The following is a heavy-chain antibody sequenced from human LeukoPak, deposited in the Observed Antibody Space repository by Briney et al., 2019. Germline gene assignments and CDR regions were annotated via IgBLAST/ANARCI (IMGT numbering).Heavy chain of an antibody. CDR1: GGSISSFY. CDR2: IYYSGST. Sequence: SETLSLTCTVSGGSISSFYWSWIRQPPGKGLEWIGYIYYSGSTNYNPSLKSRVPISVDTSKNQFSLKLSSVTAADTAAYYCARGRGDFDYWGQGTLVTVSS. J-gene: IGHJ4*02. V-gene: IGHV4-59*01. CDR3: ARGRGDFDY.